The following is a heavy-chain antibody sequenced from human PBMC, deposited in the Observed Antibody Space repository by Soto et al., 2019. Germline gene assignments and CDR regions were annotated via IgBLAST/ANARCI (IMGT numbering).Heavy chain of an antibody. V-gene: IGHV3-30-3*01. CDR2: ISYDGSNE. J-gene: IGHJ5*02. D-gene: IGHD3-22*01. Sequence: QPGGSLRLSCAASGFTFSSYAMHWVRQAPGKGLEWVAVISYDGSNEYYADSVKGRFTISRDNSKNTLYLQMNSLRVEDTAVYYCARGTYYYDSSGYDLWGQGTLVTVSS. CDR1: GFTFSSYA. CDR3: ARGTYYYDSSGYDL.